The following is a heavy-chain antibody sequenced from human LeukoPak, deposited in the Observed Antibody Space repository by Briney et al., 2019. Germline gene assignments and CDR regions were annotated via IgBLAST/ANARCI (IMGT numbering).Heavy chain of an antibody. CDR3: ARGDPAVTTYGAGVYLDY. CDR1: GYSFTSYW. CDR2: IYPGDSDT. Sequence: GESLKISCKGSGYSFTSYWIGWVRQMPGKGLEWMGVIYPGDSDTRYSPSFQGQVTISADKSISTAYLQWSSLKASDTAMYYCARGDPAVTTYGAGVYLDYWGQGTLVTVSS. D-gene: IGHD4-17*01. J-gene: IGHJ4*02. V-gene: IGHV5-51*01.